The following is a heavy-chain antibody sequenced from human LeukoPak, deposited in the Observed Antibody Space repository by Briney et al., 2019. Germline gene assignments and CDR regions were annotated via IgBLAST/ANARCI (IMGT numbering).Heavy chain of an antibody. D-gene: IGHD5-18*01. CDR2: IIPIFGTA. CDR3: ARVDTVNYYYYMDV. J-gene: IGHJ6*03. Sequence: GASVKVSCKVSGYTLTELSMHWVRQAPGQGLEWMGGIIPIFGTANYAQKFQGRVTITADESTSTAYMELSSLRSEDTAVYYCARVDTVNYYYYMDVWGKGTPVTVSS. CDR1: GYTLTELS. V-gene: IGHV1-69*13.